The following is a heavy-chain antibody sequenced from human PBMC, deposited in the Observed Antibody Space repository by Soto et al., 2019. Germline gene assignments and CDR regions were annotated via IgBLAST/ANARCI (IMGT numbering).Heavy chain of an antibody. J-gene: IGHJ5*02. CDR2: IYYSGST. CDR3: ARDSPITMVGPVQNWFDP. V-gene: IGHV4-31*03. D-gene: IGHD3-10*01. Sequence: QVQLQESGPGLVKPSETLSLTCTVSGGSISSGGYYWSWIRQHPGKGLEWIGYIYYSGSTYYNPSLKSRVTISVDTSKNQCSLKLRSVTAADTAIYYCARDSPITMVGPVQNWFDPWGQGTLVTVSS. CDR1: GGSISSGGYY.